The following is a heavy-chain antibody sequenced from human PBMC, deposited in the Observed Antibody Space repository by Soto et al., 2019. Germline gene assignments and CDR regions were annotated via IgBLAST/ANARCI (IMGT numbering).Heavy chain of an antibody. V-gene: IGHV3-48*01. CDR1: GFTFSSYS. CDR3: ARDPYHDYIWGSSDY. J-gene: IGHJ4*02. Sequence: PGGSLRLSCAASGFTFSSYSMNWVRQAPGKGLEWVSYISSSSSTIYYADSVKGRFTISRDNAKNSLYLQMNSLRAEDTAVYYCARDPYHDYIWGSSDYWGQGTLVTVSS. D-gene: IGHD3-16*01. CDR2: ISSSSSTI.